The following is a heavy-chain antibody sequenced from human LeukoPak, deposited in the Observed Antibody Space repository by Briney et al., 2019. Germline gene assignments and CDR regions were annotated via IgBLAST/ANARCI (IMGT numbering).Heavy chain of an antibody. J-gene: IGHJ4*02. Sequence: ASVKVSCKASGYTFTSYGISWVRQAPGQGLEWMGWISAYNGNTNYAQKLQGRVTMTTDTSTSTAYMELRSLRSDDTAVYYCARDRLYGDQVSEFDYWGQGTLVTVSS. CDR1: GYTFTSYG. V-gene: IGHV1-18*01. CDR2: ISAYNGNT. CDR3: ARDRLYGDQVSEFDY. D-gene: IGHD4-17*01.